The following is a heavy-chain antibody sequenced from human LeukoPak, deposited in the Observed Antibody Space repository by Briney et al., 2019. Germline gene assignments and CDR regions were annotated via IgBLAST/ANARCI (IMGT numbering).Heavy chain of an antibody. CDR2: IYYSGST. J-gene: IGHJ4*02. D-gene: IGHD6-19*01. CDR1: GYSISSGNW. Sequence: PSETLSLACAVSGYSISSGNWWGWIRQPPGKGLEWIGYIYYSGSTYYNPSLKSRVTMSVDTSKNQFSLKLSSVTAVDTAVYYCARTHRSGFSLDYWGQGTLVTVSS. CDR3: ARTHRSGFSLDY. V-gene: IGHV4-28*01.